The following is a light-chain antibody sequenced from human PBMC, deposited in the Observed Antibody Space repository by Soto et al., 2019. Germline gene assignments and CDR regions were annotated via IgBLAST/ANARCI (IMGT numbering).Light chain of an antibody. Sequence: EVVLTQSPATLSVSPGERASLSCRASQNLSRNLAWYQHQPGQAPRLLIYGASTRVTGIPARFSGSGFGTDFTLTISSLQSEDSAVYYCPHYATWPHTFGQGTKLEIK. V-gene: IGKV3-15*01. CDR2: GAS. CDR3: PHYATWPHT. CDR1: QNLSRN. J-gene: IGKJ2*01.